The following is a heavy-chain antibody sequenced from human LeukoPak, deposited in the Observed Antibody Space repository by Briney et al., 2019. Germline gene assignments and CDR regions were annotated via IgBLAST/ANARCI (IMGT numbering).Heavy chain of an antibody. V-gene: IGHV3-30-3*01. CDR2: ISYDGSNK. J-gene: IGHJ3*02. CDR1: GFTFRSYA. D-gene: IGHD3-22*01. Sequence: GGSLRLSCAASGFTFRSYAMHWVRQAPGKGLEWVAVISYDGSNKYYADSVKGRFTISRDNSKNTLYLQMNSLRAEDTAVYYCARERGETYYYDSSGPSTAFDIWGQGTMVTVSS. CDR3: ARERGETYYYDSSGPSTAFDI.